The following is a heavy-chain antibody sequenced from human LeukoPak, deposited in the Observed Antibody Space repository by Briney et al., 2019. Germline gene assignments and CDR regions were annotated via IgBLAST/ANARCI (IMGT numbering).Heavy chain of an antibody. D-gene: IGHD3-22*01. J-gene: IGHJ5*02. CDR3: AKGSSGYFADL. V-gene: IGHV3-23*01. Sequence: GGSLRLSCTASGFIFTNFGLMWVRQAPGKGLEWVSAISNDGGGTTYADFVKGRFTISRDNSKNTLFLQMNSLRAEDTALYYCAKGSSGYFADLWGQGTLVTVSS. CDR2: ISNDGGGT. CDR1: GFIFTNFG.